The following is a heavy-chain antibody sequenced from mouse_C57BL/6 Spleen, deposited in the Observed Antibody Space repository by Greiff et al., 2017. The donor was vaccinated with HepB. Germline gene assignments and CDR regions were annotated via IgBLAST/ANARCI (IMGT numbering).Heavy chain of an antibody. CDR1: GYTFTSYW. CDR2: IDPSDSYT. Sequence: QVQLQQPGAELVKPGASVKLSCKASGYTFTSYWMQWVKQRPGQGLEWIGEIDPSDSYTNYNQKFKGKATLTVDTSSSTAYMQLSSLTSEDSAVYYCARSTMTLYFDYWGQGTTLTVSS. CDR3: ARSTMTLYFDY. V-gene: IGHV1-50*01. D-gene: IGHD2-4*01. J-gene: IGHJ2*01.